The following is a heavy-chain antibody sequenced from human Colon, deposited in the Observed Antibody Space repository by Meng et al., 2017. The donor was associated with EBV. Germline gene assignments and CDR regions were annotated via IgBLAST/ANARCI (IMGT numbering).Heavy chain of an antibody. V-gene: IGHV4-4*02. CDR2: IDDSGST. D-gene: IGHD1-26*01. CDR3: ARGKQDAWELLAY. CDR1: CVCISSNTR. J-gene: IGHJ4*02. Sequence: SGPGLSNSAGTLPPTCGVSCVCISSNTRWIWVRQPPGKGLEWIGDIDDSGSTNYNPSLNSRISISLDKSKNHFSLKVNSVTAADTAVYYCARGKQDAWELLAYWGQGALVTVSS.